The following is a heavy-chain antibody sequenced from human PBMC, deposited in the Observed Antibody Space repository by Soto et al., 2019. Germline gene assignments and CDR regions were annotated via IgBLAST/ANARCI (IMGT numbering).Heavy chain of an antibody. D-gene: IGHD3-22*01. CDR2: IWYDGSNK. CDR1: GFTFSSYG. J-gene: IGHJ4*02. Sequence: HPGGSLRLSCAASGFTFSSYGMHWVRQAPGKGLEWVAVIWYDGSNKYYADSVKGRFTISRDNSKNTLYLQMNSLGAEDTAVYYCARGVSYYDSSGYYYDVDYWGQGTLVTVSS. V-gene: IGHV3-33*01. CDR3: ARGVSYYDSSGYYYDVDY.